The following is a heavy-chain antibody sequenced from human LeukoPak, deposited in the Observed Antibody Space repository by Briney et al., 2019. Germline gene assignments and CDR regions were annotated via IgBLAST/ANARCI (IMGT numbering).Heavy chain of an antibody. J-gene: IGHJ4*02. D-gene: IGHD2-15*01. CDR3: AGRGSCRGGICYYFDY. CDR2: LFYGGSI. Sequence: PSETLSLTCTVSDGSISSSGYYWGWIRQPPGKGLEWIGSLFYGGSIYYNPSLKSRVTISVDTSKNQFSLKLSSVSAADTALYYCAGRGSCRGGICYYFDYWGQGTLVTVSS. V-gene: IGHV4-39*01. CDR1: DGSISSSGYY.